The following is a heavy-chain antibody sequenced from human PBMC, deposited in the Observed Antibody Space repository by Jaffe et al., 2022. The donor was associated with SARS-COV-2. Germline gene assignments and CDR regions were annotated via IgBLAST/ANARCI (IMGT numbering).Heavy chain of an antibody. Sequence: EVQLVESGGGLVQPGGSLRLSCAASGFTFSSYSMNWVRQAPGKGLEWVSYISSSSSTIYYADSVKGRFTISRDNAKNSLYLQMNSLRDEDTAVYYCARDPGIVHKTSSWFDPWGQGTLVTVSS. CDR3: ARDPGIVHKTSSWFDP. D-gene: IGHD2-15*01. CDR1: GFTFSSYS. CDR2: ISSSSSTI. J-gene: IGHJ5*02. V-gene: IGHV3-48*02.